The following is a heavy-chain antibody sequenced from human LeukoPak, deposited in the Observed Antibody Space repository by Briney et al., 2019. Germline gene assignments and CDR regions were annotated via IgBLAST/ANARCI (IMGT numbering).Heavy chain of an antibody. Sequence: ASVKVSCTASGYTFSSYGISWVRQAPGQGLEWMGWISGYNHNINYAQKLQGRVTMTTDTSTSIAYMELRSLRTDDTAVYYCARDESTSISDYYHYGLDVWGQGTTVTVSS. CDR2: ISGYNHNI. V-gene: IGHV1-18*01. CDR3: ARDESTSISDYYHYGLDV. J-gene: IGHJ6*02. D-gene: IGHD2-2*01. CDR1: GYTFSSYG.